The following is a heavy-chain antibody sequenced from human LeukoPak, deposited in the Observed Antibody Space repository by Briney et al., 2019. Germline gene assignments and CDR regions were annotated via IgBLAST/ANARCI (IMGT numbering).Heavy chain of an antibody. CDR3: ARDFGSSIEYYFED. CDR1: GGSISTYY. D-gene: IGHD6-19*01. Sequence: SETLSLTCSVSGGSISTYYWNWIRQPAVKGLEWIGRTRRSGTTNYNPSLKSRVTMSADTSKNQLSLKLSSVTAADTAVYYCARDFGSSIEYYFEDWGQGILVTVSS. CDR2: TRRSGTT. V-gene: IGHV4-4*07. J-gene: IGHJ4*02.